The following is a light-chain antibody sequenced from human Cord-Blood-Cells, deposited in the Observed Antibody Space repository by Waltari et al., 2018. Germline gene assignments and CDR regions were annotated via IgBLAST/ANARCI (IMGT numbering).Light chain of an antibody. Sequence: EIVLTQSPGTLSLSPGERATLSCRASQSVSRSYLAWYQQKPGQAPSNLIYGASCSATGFPARFSGRGAEKDVNFSISRVEPDDFAVYYCQPYRSSPCTFGPATTVAI. CDR1: QSVSRSY. CDR3: QPYRSSPCT. V-gene: IGKV3-20*01. CDR2: GAS. J-gene: IGKJ3*01.